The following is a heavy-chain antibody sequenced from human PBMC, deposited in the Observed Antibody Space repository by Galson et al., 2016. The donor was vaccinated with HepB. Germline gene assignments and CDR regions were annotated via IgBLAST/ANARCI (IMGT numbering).Heavy chain of an antibody. CDR2: ISFDGSDK. V-gene: IGHV3-30*04. J-gene: IGHJ6*02. CDR1: AFSFRSYA. D-gene: IGHD3-10*01. Sequence: SPRLSCAASAFSFRSYAMHWVRQAPGKGLEWVTVISFDGSDKYYADSVKGRFIISRDNSKNTVYLQMNSLRAEDTAVYYCARGPGSYYRGREYYYGMDVWGQGTTVTVSS. CDR3: ARGPGSYYRGREYYYGMDV.